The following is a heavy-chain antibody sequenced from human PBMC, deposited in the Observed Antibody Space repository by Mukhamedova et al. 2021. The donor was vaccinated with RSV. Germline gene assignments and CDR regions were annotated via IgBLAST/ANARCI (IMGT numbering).Heavy chain of an antibody. V-gene: IGHV4-34*01. Sequence: NPSLKSRVTMSVDASKNQFSLMLSSVTAADTAVYYCARLRSPNYGYRIWGQGTLVTVSS. D-gene: IGHD5-24*01. J-gene: IGHJ4*02. CDR3: ARLRSPNYGYRI.